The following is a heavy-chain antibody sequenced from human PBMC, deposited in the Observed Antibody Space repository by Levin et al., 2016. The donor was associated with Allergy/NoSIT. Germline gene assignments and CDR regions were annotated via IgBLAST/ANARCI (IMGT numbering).Heavy chain of an antibody. J-gene: IGHJ6*02. V-gene: IGHV4-59*08. D-gene: IGHD2-2*02. Sequence: SETLSLTCTVSGGSISSNYWSWIRQPPGKGLEWIGNIYYSESTNYNPSLKSRVTISVDTSKNHFSLKLSSVTAADTAVYFCARHLSMNQLLYHTMDVWGQGTTVTVSS. CDR1: GGSISSNY. CDR2: IYYSEST. CDR3: ARHLSMNQLLYHTMDV.